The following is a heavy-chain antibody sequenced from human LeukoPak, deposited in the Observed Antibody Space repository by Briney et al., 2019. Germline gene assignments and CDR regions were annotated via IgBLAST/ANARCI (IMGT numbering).Heavy chain of an antibody. CDR1: GGSFSGYY. Sequence: SETLSLTCAVYGGSFSGYYWSWIRQPPGKGLEWIGEINHSGSTNYNPSHKSRVTISVDTSKNQFSLKLSSVTAADTAVYYCARGLGGNCSSTSCRTYYMDVWGKGTTVTVSS. V-gene: IGHV4-34*01. CDR2: INHSGST. CDR3: ARGLGGNCSSTSCRTYYMDV. D-gene: IGHD2-2*01. J-gene: IGHJ6*03.